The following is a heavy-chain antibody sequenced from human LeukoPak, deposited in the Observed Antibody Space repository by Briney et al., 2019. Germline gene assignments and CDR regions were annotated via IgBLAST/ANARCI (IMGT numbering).Heavy chain of an antibody. CDR1: GFTLSSYG. V-gene: IGHV3-23*01. CDR3: AKRECSDNNCYFVN. Sequence: GGSLRLSCAASGFTLSSYGMSWVRQAPAKGLEWVSTLSASGDSTYYVDSVKGRFTISRDNSKNTLYLQMDSLRAEDTAVYYCAKRECSDNNCYFVNWGQGTLITVSS. J-gene: IGHJ4*02. CDR2: LSASGDST. D-gene: IGHD1-20*01.